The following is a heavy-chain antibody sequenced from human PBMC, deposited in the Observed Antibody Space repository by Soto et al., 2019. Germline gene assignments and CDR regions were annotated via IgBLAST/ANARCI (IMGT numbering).Heavy chain of an antibody. CDR2: IYYSWST. J-gene: IGHJ4*02. Sequence: QVQLQESGPGLVKPSQTLSLTCTVSGGSISSGGYYWSWIRQHPGKGLEWIGYIYYSWSTYYNPSLKSRVTISVDTSKNQFSLKLSSVTAADTAVYYCARGPSAGYCSSTSCYGLGYWGQGTLVTVSS. V-gene: IGHV4-31*03. CDR3: ARGPSAGYCSSTSCYGLGY. CDR1: GGSISSGGYY. D-gene: IGHD2-2*01.